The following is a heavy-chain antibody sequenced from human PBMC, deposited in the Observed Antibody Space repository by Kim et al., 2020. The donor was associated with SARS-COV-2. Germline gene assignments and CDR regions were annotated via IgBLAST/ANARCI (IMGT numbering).Heavy chain of an antibody. V-gene: IGHV4-34*01. CDR1: GGSFSGYY. Sequence: SETLSLTCAVYGGSFSGYYWSWIRQPPGKGLEWIGEINHSGSTNYNPSLKSRVTISVDTSKNQFSLKLSSVTAADTAVYYCASSSVVRREHPPGVWGQGTLVTVSS. CDR3: ASSSVVRREHPPGV. J-gene: IGHJ4*02. CDR2: INHSGST. D-gene: IGHD3-22*01.